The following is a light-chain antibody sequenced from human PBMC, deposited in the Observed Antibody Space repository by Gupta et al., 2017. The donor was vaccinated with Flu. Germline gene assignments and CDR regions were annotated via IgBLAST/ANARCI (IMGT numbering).Light chain of an antibody. Sequence: DIVLTQSPATLSLSPGERATLSCRASQSVSSYLAWYQQKPGQAPRLLIYDASNRAPGTPARFSGSGSGTDFTLTISSLEPEDFAVYDCQRRSNWPPFTFGPGTTVDIK. CDR1: QSVSSY. CDR2: DAS. J-gene: IGKJ3*01. CDR3: QRRSNWPPFT. V-gene: IGKV3-11*01.